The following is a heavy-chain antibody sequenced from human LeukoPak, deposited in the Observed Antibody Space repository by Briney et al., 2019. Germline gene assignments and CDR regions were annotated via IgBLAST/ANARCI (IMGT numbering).Heavy chain of an antibody. D-gene: IGHD1-26*01. CDR1: GGSISSNY. V-gene: IGHV4-59*01. Sequence: SETLSLTCTVSGGSISSNYWSWIRQPPGKGLEWIGYTSYSGSTNYNPSLKSRVTLSVDTSKNQFSLKLSSVTAADTAVYYCVRGGIVGTTARIPLFDYWGQGTLVTVSS. CDR3: VRGGIVGTTARIPLFDY. CDR2: TSYSGST. J-gene: IGHJ4*02.